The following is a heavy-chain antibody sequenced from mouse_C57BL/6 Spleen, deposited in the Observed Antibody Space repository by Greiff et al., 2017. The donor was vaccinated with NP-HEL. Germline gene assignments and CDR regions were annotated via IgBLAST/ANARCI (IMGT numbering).Heavy chain of an antibody. D-gene: IGHD1-1*01. CDR2: IYPGDGDT. Sequence: QVQLQQSGAELVKPGASVKISCKASGYAFSSYWMNWVKQRPGKGLEWIGQIYPGDGDTNYNGKFKGKATLTADKSSSTAYMQLSSLTSEDSAVYFCAREGEDYGSFYYFDYWGQGTTLTVSS. J-gene: IGHJ2*01. V-gene: IGHV1-80*01. CDR1: GYAFSSYW. CDR3: AREGEDYGSFYYFDY.